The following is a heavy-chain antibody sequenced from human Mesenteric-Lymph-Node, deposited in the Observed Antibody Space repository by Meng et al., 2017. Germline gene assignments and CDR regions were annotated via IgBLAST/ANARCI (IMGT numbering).Heavy chain of an antibody. CDR2: INPGNGNT. V-gene: IGHV1-3*01. J-gene: IGHJ4*02. CDR1: GYTFRNDP. CDR3: AKEGEYMNNFDY. D-gene: IGHD1-1*01. Sequence: QVQLVPSGAEVKKPGASVMVSCKTAGYTFRNDPLHWVRQAPGQRLEWMGWINPGNGNTKYSQRFQGRISINSDSSATAYMELSSLTSEDTAVYYCAKEGEYMNNFDYWGQGTLVTVSS.